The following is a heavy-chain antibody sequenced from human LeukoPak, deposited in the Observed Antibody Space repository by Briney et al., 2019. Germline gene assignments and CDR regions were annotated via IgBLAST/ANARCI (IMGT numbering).Heavy chain of an antibody. J-gene: IGHJ4*02. V-gene: IGHV4-34*01. Sequence: SETLSLTCAVYGGSFSGYYWSWIRQPPGKGLEWIGEINHSGSTNYNPSLKSRVTISVDTSKNQFSLKLSSVTAADTAVYYCARLRGSYYDSSGYSRALDYWGQGTLVTVSS. D-gene: IGHD3-22*01. CDR3: ARLRGSYYDSSGYSRALDY. CDR2: INHSGST. CDR1: GGSFSGYY.